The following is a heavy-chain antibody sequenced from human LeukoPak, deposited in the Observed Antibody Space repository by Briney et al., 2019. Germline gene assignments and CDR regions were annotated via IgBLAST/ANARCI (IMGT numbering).Heavy chain of an antibody. Sequence: PGGSLRLSCAASGFTFNTYTMHWVRQAPGKGLEWVALISYDGSNKYFADSVKGRFTISRDNSKNTLYLQMDNLRTEDTAVYYCARLTIIPAYYFDYWGQGILVTVSS. CDR3: ARLTIIPAYYFDY. CDR1: GFTFNTYT. V-gene: IGHV3-30-3*01. CDR2: ISYDGSNK. J-gene: IGHJ4*02. D-gene: IGHD3-22*01.